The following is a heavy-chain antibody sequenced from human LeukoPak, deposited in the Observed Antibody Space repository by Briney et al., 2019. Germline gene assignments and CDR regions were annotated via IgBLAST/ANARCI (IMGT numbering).Heavy chain of an antibody. J-gene: IGHJ3*02. Sequence: PSETLSLTCAVSGGSISSPNWWGWVRQSPGKGLEWIGEIYHSGSTSYNPSFNNRVTLSVDKSKNQFSLKLTSVTAADTAVYYCAREGYSTSPLPCDIWGQGTMVTVSS. D-gene: IGHD6-13*01. CDR2: IYHSGST. CDR1: GGSISSPNW. V-gene: IGHV4-4*02. CDR3: AREGYSTSPLPCDI.